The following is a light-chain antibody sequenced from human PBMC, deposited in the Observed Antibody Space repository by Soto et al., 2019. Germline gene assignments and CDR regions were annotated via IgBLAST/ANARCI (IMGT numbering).Light chain of an antibody. CDR3: HQYYSSPLT. J-gene: IGKJ4*01. Sequence: DIVMTQSPDSLAVSLGERATINCKSSQSLLSNNKNYLAWYQQKPGQPPKLLVYWASTRKSGVPDRFSGSGSGTDFTLTISSLQAEDVAVYFCHQYYSSPLTFGGGTKVEIK. CDR1: QSLLSNNKNY. V-gene: IGKV4-1*01. CDR2: WAS.